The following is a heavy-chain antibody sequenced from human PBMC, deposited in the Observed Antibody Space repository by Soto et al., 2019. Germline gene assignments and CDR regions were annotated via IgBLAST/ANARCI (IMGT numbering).Heavy chain of an antibody. CDR2: IYWNDDK. Sequence: KESGPTLVKPTQTLTLTCTFSGFSLSTRAVGVGWIRQPPGKALEWLALIYWNDDKRYSPSLKNRLTITKDTSKNHVVLTMNNMDPVDTATYYCAHRHELGSFDIWGQGTKVTVSS. D-gene: IGHD1-26*01. J-gene: IGHJ3*02. CDR3: AHRHELGSFDI. CDR1: GFSLSTRAVG. V-gene: IGHV2-5*01.